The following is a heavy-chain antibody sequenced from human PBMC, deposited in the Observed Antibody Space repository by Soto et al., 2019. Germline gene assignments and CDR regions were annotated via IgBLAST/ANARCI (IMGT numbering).Heavy chain of an antibody. CDR3: ARDAGRSTKSGMDV. J-gene: IGHJ6*02. D-gene: IGHD2-2*01. Sequence: PGGSLRLSCAASGFTFSSYGMHWVRQAPGKGLEWVAVIWYDGSNKYYADSVKGRFTISRDNSKNTLYLQMNSLRAEDTAVYYCARDAGRSTKSGMDVWGQGTTVTVYS. CDR2: IWYDGSNK. CDR1: GFTFSSYG. V-gene: IGHV3-33*01.